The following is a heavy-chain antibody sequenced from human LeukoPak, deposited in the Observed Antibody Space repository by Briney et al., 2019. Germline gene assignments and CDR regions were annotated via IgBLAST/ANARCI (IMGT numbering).Heavy chain of an antibody. Sequence: PGGSLRLSCAASGFTFSYYEMNWVRQAPGKGLEWVSAISGSGGSTYYADSVKGRFTISRDNSKNTLYLQMNSLRAEDTAVYYCAKDNSFRGYSYGTFDYWGQGTLVTVSS. CDR1: GFTFSYYE. V-gene: IGHV3-23*01. D-gene: IGHD5-18*01. J-gene: IGHJ4*02. CDR3: AKDNSFRGYSYGTFDY. CDR2: ISGSGGST.